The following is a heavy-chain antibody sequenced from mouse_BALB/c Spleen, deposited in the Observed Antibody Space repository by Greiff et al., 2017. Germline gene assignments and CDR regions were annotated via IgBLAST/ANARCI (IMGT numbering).Heavy chain of an antibody. Sequence: EVKLMESGAELVRSGASVKLSCTASGFNIKDYYMHWVKQRPEQGLEWIGWIDPENGDTEYAPKFQGKATMTADTSSNTAYLQLSSLTSEDTAVYYCSYGNSWFAYWGQGTLVTVSA. CDR2: IDPENGDT. CDR3: SYGNSWFAY. J-gene: IGHJ3*01. V-gene: IGHV14-4*02. CDR1: GFNIKDYY. D-gene: IGHD2-1*01.